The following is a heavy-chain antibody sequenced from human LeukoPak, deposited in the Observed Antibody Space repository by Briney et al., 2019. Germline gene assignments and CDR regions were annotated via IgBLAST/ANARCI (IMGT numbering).Heavy chain of an antibody. CDR3: ARGPQYSSSWPYYYYYMDV. Sequence: SETLSLTCTVSGGSISSYYWSWIRQPPGKGLEWIGYIYYSGSTNYNPSLKSRVTISVDTSKNQFSLKLSSVTAADTAVYYCARGPQYSSSWPYYYYYMDVWGKGTTVTISS. D-gene: IGHD6-13*01. J-gene: IGHJ6*03. V-gene: IGHV4-59*01. CDR1: GGSISSYY. CDR2: IYYSGST.